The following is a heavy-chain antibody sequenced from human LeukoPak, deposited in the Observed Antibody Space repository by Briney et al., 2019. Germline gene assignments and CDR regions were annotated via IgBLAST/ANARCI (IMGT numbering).Heavy chain of an antibody. Sequence: GGSLRLSCSASGFTFSSYAMSWVRQAPGRGREWVSSISVGGGRTYYAESVKGRFTISRDNSKNTLYLQMNSMRAEDTAVYYCAKDSLAYYRGWYGDYWGQGTLVTVSS. V-gene: IGHV3-23*01. CDR1: GFTFSSYA. D-gene: IGHD6-19*01. J-gene: IGHJ4*02. CDR2: ISVGGGRT. CDR3: AKDSLAYYRGWYGDY.